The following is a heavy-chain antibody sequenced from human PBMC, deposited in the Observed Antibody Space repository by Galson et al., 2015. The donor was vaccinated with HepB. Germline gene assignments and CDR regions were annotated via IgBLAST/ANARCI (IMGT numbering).Heavy chain of an antibody. Sequence: SLRLSCAASGFTFNTYAMHWVRQAPGKGLEYVSAISSNGRSTYYANSVKGRFIISRDNSKNILFLQMGSLRVEDMAVYYCVREVVGAPWFDPRGQGTLVTVSS. V-gene: IGHV3-64*01. CDR1: GFTFNTYA. J-gene: IGHJ5*02. CDR2: ISSNGRST. D-gene: IGHD1-26*01. CDR3: VREVVGAPWFDP.